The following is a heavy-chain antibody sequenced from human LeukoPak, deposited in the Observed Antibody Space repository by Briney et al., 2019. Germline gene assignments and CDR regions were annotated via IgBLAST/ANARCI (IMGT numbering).Heavy chain of an antibody. J-gene: IGHJ3*02. V-gene: IGHV1-46*01. CDR2: INPSGGST. D-gene: IGHD5-18*01. CDR3: AARGYSYGYWAFDI. CDR1: GYTFTSYY. Sequence: ASVKVSCKASGYTFTSYYMHWVRQAPGQGLEWMGIINPSGGSTSYAQKFQGRVTMTRDTSTSTVYMELSSPRSEDTAVYYWAARGYSYGYWAFDIWGQGTMVTVSS.